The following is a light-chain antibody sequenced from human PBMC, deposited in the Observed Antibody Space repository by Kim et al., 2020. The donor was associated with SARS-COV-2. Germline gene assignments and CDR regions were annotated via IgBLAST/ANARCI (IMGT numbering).Light chain of an antibody. CDR3: NSYTNTATWV. Sequence: QSVLTQPASVSGSPGQSITISCTGTYRDIGTYNYVSWFQQHPGKVPTLIIYDVNNRPSGISDRFSGSKSGNTASLTISGLQAEDEASYYCNSYTNTATWVFGGGTQLTVL. V-gene: IGLV2-14*03. CDR1: YRDIGTYNY. J-gene: IGLJ3*02. CDR2: DVN.